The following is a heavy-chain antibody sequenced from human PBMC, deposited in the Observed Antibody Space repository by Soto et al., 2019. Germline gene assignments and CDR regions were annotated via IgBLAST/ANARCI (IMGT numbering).Heavy chain of an antibody. D-gene: IGHD1-26*01. CDR1: GGTFSNYA. CDR2: TIPIFGTA. CDR3: ASSAIVRELQLGFDF. Sequence: QVQLVQSGAEMKKPGSSVKVSCKASGGTFSNYAINWVRQAPGQGLEWMGGTIPIFGTANYAQKFQGRVTITADESTTTAYMQLSSLISVDTAVYYCASSAIVRELQLGFDFWGQGTLVTVSS. J-gene: IGHJ4*02. V-gene: IGHV1-69*01.